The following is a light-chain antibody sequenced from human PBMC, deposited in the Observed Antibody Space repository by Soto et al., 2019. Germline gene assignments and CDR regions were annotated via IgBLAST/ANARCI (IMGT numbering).Light chain of an antibody. Sequence: QSVLTQPPSASGSPGQSVTISCTGTSSDFGAYNYVSWYQQHPGKAPKLMIYDVSKRPSGVPDRFSGSKSGNTASLTVSGLQAEDEADYYCSSYAGSKNPYVFGTGTKVTVL. CDR1: SSDFGAYNY. V-gene: IGLV2-8*01. J-gene: IGLJ1*01. CDR2: DVS. CDR3: SSYAGSKNPYV.